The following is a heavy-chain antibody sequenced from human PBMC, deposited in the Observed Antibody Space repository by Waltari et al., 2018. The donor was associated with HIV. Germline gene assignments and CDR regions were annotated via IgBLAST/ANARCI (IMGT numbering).Heavy chain of an antibody. CDR1: GFTFRSYW. J-gene: IGHJ5*02. CDR2: INNDGSNT. CDR3: VRDYDSSGYYSANWFDP. D-gene: IGHD3-22*01. V-gene: IGHV3-74*01. Sequence: EVQLVESGGGLVQPGGSLRLSCVASGFTFRSYWMHWVRQGPGRGLVWVSRINNDGSNTNYADSVKGRFTISRDNAKNTLYLQMNSLRAEDTAVYSCVRDYDSSGYYSANWFDPWGQGTLVTVFS.